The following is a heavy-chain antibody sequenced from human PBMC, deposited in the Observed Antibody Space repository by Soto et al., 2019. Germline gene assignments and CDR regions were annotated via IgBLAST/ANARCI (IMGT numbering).Heavy chain of an antibody. V-gene: IGHV4-59*02. CDR1: GDSVTNYF. Sequence: SETLSLTCTVSGDSVTNYFWIWMRQPPGKGLEWIGHMYHGGRTNYSPSLKSRVTMSLDPSKNQFSLNLSSVTAADTAVYFCARDPGYCTNGVCPIFDFWGQGVLVTVSS. J-gene: IGHJ4*02. D-gene: IGHD2-8*01. CDR2: MYHGGRT. CDR3: ARDPGYCTNGVCPIFDF.